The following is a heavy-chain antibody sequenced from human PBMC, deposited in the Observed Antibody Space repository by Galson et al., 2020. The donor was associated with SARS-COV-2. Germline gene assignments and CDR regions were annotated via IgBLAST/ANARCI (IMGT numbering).Heavy chain of an antibody. J-gene: IGHJ3*01. Sequence: GSLRLSCAASGFTFSSYWMHWVRQAPGQGLVWVSRINTDGSTTTYADSVKGRFTLSRDNAKNTLYLQMNSLRAEDTAVYYCARSYYDYVWGSHTAFDLWGQGTMVTVSS. D-gene: IGHD3-16*01. CDR3: ARSYYDYVWGSHTAFDL. CDR2: INTDGSTT. CDR1: GFTFSSYW. V-gene: IGHV3-74*01.